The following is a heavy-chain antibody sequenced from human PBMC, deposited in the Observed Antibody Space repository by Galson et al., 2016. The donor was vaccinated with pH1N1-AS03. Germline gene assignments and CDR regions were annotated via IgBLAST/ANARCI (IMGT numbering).Heavy chain of an antibody. J-gene: IGHJ4*02. D-gene: IGHD3-9*01. CDR2: ITSSGGSGPTI. CDR3: ARGWYDIWTGYLVDPFDY. CDR1: GFTFSDYY. V-gene: IGHV3-11*01. Sequence: SLRLSCAASGFTFSDYYMSWIRQAPGKGLEWISCITSSGGSGPTIYYAESVKGRFTISRDNAKNSLYLQMNSLRADDTDVYYCARGWYDIWTGYLVDPFDYWGQGALVTVSS.